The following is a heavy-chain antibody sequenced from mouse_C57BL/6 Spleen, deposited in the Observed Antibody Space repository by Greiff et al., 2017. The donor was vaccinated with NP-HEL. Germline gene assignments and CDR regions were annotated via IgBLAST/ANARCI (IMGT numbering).Heavy chain of an antibody. CDR1: GFTFSDAW. V-gene: IGHV6-6*01. Sequence: EVKLVESGGGLVQPGGSMKLSCAASGFTFSDAWMDWVRQSPEKGLEWVAEIRNKANNHATYYAESVKGRFTISRDDSKSSVYLQMNSLRAEDTGIYYCTMDTTVVATSSPSVAYWGQGTLVTVSA. J-gene: IGHJ3*01. D-gene: IGHD1-1*01. CDR2: IRNKANNHAT. CDR3: TMDTTVVATSSPSVAY.